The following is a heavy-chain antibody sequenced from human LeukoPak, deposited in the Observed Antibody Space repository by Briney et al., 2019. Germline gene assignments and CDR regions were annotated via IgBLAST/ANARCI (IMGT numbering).Heavy chain of an antibody. D-gene: IGHD2-2*01. CDR3: ARTPCSSTSCYEYYFDY. CDR1: GGSISSGGYY. V-gene: IGHV4-30-2*01. J-gene: IGHJ4*02. Sequence: SQTLSLTCTVSGGSISSGGYYWSWIRQPPGKGLEWIGNIYHSGSTYYNPSLKSRVTISVDRSKNQFSLKLSSVTAADTAVYYCARTPCSSTSCYEYYFDYWGQGTLVTVSS. CDR2: IYHSGST.